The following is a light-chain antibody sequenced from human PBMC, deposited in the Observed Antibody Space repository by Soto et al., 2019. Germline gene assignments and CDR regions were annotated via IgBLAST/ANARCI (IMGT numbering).Light chain of an antibody. CDR1: NIGSKS. Sequence: SSELTQPPSVSVAPGKKASVACGGSNIGSKSVHWYQKKSGQAPVLVMYYDSDRPSEIPERFSGSNSGNTATLTISRVEAGDEVDYYCQVWDISSGHVVFGGGTKLTVL. V-gene: IGLV3-21*01. J-gene: IGLJ3*02. CDR3: QVWDISSGHVV. CDR2: YDS.